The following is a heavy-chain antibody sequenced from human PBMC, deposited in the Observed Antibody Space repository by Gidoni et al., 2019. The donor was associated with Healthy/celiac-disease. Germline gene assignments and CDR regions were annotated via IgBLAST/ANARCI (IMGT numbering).Heavy chain of an antibody. CDR2: INAGNGNT. CDR3: ARVRRPTTQYDSSGYYLSY. D-gene: IGHD3-22*01. Sequence: QVQLVQSGAEVKKPGASVKVSCKASGYTFTSYAMHWVRQAPGQRLEWMGWINAGNGNTKYSQKCQGRVTITRDTSASTAYMELSSLRSEDTAVYYCARVRRPTTQYDSSGYYLSYWGQGTLVTVSS. V-gene: IGHV1-3*01. J-gene: IGHJ4*02. CDR1: GYTFTSYA.